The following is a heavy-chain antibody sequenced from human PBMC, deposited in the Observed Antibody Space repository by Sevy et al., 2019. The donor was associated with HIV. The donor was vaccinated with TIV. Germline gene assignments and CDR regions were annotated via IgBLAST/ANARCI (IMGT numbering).Heavy chain of an antibody. CDR2: VWPIESDT. J-gene: IGHJ4*02. CDR3: ARGRQWPSDFDF. Sequence: GESLKISCQASGYSFPTYWIAWVRQIPGKGLEWVGIVWPIESDTTYSPSFQGQVTISVDKSINTAYLHWSSLKASHTGVYYCARGRQWPSDFDFWGQGTLVTVSS. CDR1: GYSFPTYW. V-gene: IGHV5-51*01. D-gene: IGHD6-19*01.